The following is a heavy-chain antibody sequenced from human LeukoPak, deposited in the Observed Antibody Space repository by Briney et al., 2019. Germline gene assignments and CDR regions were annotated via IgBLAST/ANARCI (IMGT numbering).Heavy chain of an antibody. V-gene: IGHV4-59*08. CDR3: ARRGYSDDSDWYFDL. J-gene: IGHJ2*01. CDR1: GGSISSYY. CDR2: IYYSGST. D-gene: IGHD5-18*01. Sequence: SETLSLTCTVSGGSISSYYWSWIRQPPGKGLEGIGYIYYSGSTNYNPSLKSRVTISVDTSKNQFSLKLSSVTAADTAVYYCARRGYSDDSDWYFDLWGRGTLVTVSS.